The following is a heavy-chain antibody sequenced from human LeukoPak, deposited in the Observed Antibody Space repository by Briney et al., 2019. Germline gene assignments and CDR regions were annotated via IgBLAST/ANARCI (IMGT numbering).Heavy chain of an antibody. Sequence: ASVKVSCKASGYTFTGYYMHWVRQAPGQGLEWMGWINPNSGGTNYAQKFQGRVTMTRGTSITTAYMEVRRLRSDDTAVYYCARQGGAPFRNPGSDFDYWGQGTLLTVSS. V-gene: IGHV1-2*02. CDR2: INPNSGGT. CDR3: ARQGGAPFRNPGSDFDY. D-gene: IGHD1-26*01. CDR1: GYTFTGYY. J-gene: IGHJ4*02.